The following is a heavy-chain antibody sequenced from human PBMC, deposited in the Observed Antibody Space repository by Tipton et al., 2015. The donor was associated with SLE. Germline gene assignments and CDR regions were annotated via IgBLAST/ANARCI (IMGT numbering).Heavy chain of an antibody. CDR3: ARVGAASGARYFDP. Sequence: TLSLTCAVSGFSISSGYYWGWIRQPPGKGLEWLGSVYHSGTTYYNPSLKSRLTISVDTSKNQFSLKLSSVTAADTAVYYCARVGAASGARYFDPWGQGMLVTVSS. V-gene: IGHV4-38-2*01. CDR2: VYHSGTT. J-gene: IGHJ5*02. D-gene: IGHD3-16*01. CDR1: GFSISSGYY.